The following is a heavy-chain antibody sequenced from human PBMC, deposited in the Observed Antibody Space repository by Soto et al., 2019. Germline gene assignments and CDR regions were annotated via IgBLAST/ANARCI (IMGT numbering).Heavy chain of an antibody. D-gene: IGHD6-13*01. CDR1: GGTFSNYA. CDR2: IIPVFGTV. J-gene: IGHJ5*02. Sequence: QVRLVQSGAEVKKPGSSVKVSCKASGGTFSNYAITWLRLAPGQGLEWLGGIIPVFGTVNYAQKFQGRVTITADESTSTAYMELNRLRSEDTAVYYCARDNPYTNSFCNWFHPWGPGTLLIVS. CDR3: ARDNPYTNSFCNWFHP. V-gene: IGHV1-69*01.